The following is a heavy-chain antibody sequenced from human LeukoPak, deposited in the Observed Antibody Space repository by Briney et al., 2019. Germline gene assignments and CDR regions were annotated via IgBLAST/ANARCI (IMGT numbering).Heavy chain of an antibody. V-gene: IGHV4-59*01. D-gene: IGHD3-9*01. CDR1: GGSISSYY. Sequence: SETLSLTCTVSGGSISSYYWSWIRQPPGRGLEWIGYIYYSGSTNYNPSLKSRVTISVDTSKNQFSLKLSSVTAADTAVYYCARMHYDILTGYYNHFDYWGQGTLVTVSS. J-gene: IGHJ4*02. CDR3: ARMHYDILTGYYNHFDY. CDR2: IYYSGST.